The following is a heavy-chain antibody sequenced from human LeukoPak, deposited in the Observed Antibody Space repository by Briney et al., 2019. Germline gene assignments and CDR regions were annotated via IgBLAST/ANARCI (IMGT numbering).Heavy chain of an antibody. D-gene: IGHD6-13*01. Sequence: SVKVSCKASGGTFSSNVISRVRQAPGQGLEWMGRIIPIIGTPDYAQKFQGRVTITADKSTNTAYMELTSLKSGDTAVYYCARAGGSSWYVSLYYWGQGTLVTVSS. CDR1: GGTFSSNV. V-gene: IGHV1-69*04. CDR3: ARAGGSSWYVSLYY. J-gene: IGHJ4*02. CDR2: IIPIIGTP.